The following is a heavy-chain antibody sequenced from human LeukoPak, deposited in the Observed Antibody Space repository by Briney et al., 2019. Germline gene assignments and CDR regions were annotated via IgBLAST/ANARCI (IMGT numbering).Heavy chain of an antibody. CDR3: ARQRPIYFDY. J-gene: IGHJ4*02. V-gene: IGHV4-30-4*01. CDR1: GGSISSGDYY. Sequence: SETLSLTCTVSGGSISSGDYYWSWIRQPPGKGLEWIGHIYYSGSTYYNPSLKSRVTISVDTSKNQFSLKLSSVTAADTAVYYCARQRPIYFDYWGQGTLVTVSS. CDR2: IYYSGST.